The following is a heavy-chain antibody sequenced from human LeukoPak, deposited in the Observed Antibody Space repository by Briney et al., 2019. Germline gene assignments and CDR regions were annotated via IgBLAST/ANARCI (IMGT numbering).Heavy chain of an antibody. J-gene: IGHJ4*02. Sequence: GGSLRLSCAASGFTFSSYSMNWVRQAPGKGLEWVSYISSSSSTIYYADSVKGRFTISRDNAKNSVYLQMNSLRAEDTAVYSCARETRGLERLDPWATDYWGQGTLVPVSS. D-gene: IGHD1-1*01. CDR1: GFTFSSYS. V-gene: IGHV3-48*01. CDR2: ISSSSSTI. CDR3: ARETRGLERLDPWATDY.